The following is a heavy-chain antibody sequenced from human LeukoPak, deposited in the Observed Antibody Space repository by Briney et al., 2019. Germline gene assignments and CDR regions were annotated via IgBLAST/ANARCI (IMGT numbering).Heavy chain of an antibody. V-gene: IGHV3-74*01. CDR2: ISTDGSRT. CDR3: VRDAVPGMIPLGY. CDR1: GFSFSDYW. Sequence: GGSLRLSCAASGFSFSDYWMHWVRQAPGKGLVWVSRISTDGSRTDYADSVKGRFTISRDNARTPLYLQMNSLRAEDTAVYYCVRDAVPGMIPLGYWGQGTLVTVSS. D-gene: IGHD6-19*01. J-gene: IGHJ4*02.